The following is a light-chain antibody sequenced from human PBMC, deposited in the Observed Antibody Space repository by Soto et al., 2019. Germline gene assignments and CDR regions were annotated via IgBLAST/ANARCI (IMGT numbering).Light chain of an antibody. CDR1: QSVSNNY. V-gene: IGKV3-20*01. J-gene: IGKJ4*01. Sequence: EIVLTHFPGTLSLSPGERATLSCRASQSVSNNYLAWYQQKPGQAPRLVIFGASNRATGIPDRFSARGSGTEFTLTISRLEPEDVAVYYCQQYGSSPSFGGGTKVEIK. CDR3: QQYGSSPS. CDR2: GAS.